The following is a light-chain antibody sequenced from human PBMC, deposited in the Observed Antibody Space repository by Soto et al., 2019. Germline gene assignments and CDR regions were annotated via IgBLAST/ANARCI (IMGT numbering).Light chain of an antibody. Sequence: EIVLTQSPGTLSLSPGERATLSCRASRDVSSGLLAWYQQKPGQAPRLLIYGASSRATDIPDRFSGSGSGTDFTLTISRLEPEDFAVYYCQQYGSSPNTFGQGTKVDIK. CDR3: QQYGSSPNT. V-gene: IGKV3-20*01. J-gene: IGKJ1*01. CDR2: GAS. CDR1: RDVSSGL.